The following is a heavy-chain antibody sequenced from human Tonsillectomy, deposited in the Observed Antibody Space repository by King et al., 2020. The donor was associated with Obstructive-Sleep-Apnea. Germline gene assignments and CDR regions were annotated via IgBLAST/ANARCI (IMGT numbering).Heavy chain of an antibody. CDR3: ARHRGVEDYGGYGDYFDY. D-gene: IGHD5-12*01. CDR1: GTSISDYY. J-gene: IGHJ4*02. V-gene: IGHV4-59*08. CDR2: MYYSGNT. Sequence: VQLQESGPGLVKPSETLSLTCTVSGTSISDYYWSWIRQPPGKGLEWIGYMYYSGNTNFNPSLNSRVTISADTSKFQFSLRLGSVTAADTAVYYCARHRGVEDYGGYGDYFDYWGQGTLVTVSS.